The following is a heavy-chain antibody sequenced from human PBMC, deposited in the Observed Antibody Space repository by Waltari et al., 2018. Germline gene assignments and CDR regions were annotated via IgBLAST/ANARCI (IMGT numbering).Heavy chain of an antibody. D-gene: IGHD2-21*02. CDR1: GGSLSGFY. Sequence: QVQLKESGPSLLKPSETLSLICTAPGGSLSGFYWSWVRQPPGKGLDWMGYIYYTGSTNFNPSLKSRVTMSVDTSKNQFSLKLSSVTAADTAFYYCARGGGGDWEWFDPWGQGTLVTVSS. CDR3: ARGGGGDWEWFDP. CDR2: IYYTGST. J-gene: IGHJ5*02. V-gene: IGHV4-59*01.